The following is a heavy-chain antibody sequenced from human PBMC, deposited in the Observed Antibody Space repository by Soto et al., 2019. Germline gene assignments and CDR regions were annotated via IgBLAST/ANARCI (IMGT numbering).Heavy chain of an antibody. Sequence: QVQLVQSGAEVKKPGASVKVSCKASGYTFTDYYLHWVRQAPGQGLEWMGWINPNSGGTNYAQKFQGCVTMTRDTSISTAYRALNGLPTDDTAVYYCATDNPGSSWCGGLLGYWGQGTLVIVSS. J-gene: IGHJ4*02. CDR1: GYTFTDYY. CDR3: ATDNPGSSWCGGLLGY. V-gene: IGHV1-2*04. D-gene: IGHD6-13*01. CDR2: INPNSGGT.